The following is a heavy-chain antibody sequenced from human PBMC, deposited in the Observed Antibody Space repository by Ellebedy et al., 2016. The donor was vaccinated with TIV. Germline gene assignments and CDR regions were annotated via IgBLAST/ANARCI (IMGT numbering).Heavy chain of an antibody. CDR1: GFPFTNSW. CDR3: ARDSGFYRLDY. CDR2: INADGGVN. D-gene: IGHD2/OR15-2a*01. Sequence: GGSLRLXXAASGFPFTNSWMTWVRQAPGKGLQWVANINADGGVNVYADFVKGRFTISRDNAENSVYLQLSSVRADDTAVYYCARDSGFYRLDYWGQGTLVTVSS. V-gene: IGHV3-7*01. J-gene: IGHJ4*02.